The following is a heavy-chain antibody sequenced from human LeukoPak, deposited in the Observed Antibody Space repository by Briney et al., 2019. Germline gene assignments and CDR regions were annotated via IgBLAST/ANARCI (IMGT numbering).Heavy chain of an antibody. CDR1: GGSIRSYY. Sequence: SETLSLTCTVSGGSIRSYYWGWIRQPPGKGLEWIGYFSYSGSTNYNPSLKSRVTISPDTSKNQFSLKVTSVTAADTAVYYCARAEGTTLTFDYWGQGTLVTVSS. CDR3: ARAEGTTLTFDY. CDR2: FSYSGST. J-gene: IGHJ4*02. V-gene: IGHV4-59*01. D-gene: IGHD1-7*01.